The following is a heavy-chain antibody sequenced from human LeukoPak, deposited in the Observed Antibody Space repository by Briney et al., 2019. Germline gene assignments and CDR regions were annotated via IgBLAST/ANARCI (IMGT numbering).Heavy chain of an antibody. D-gene: IGHD3-16*02. CDR2: IYYSGST. CDR3: ARRPTEFTFGGLIVTHYYYYMDI. J-gene: IGHJ6*03. V-gene: IGHV4-39*07. Sequence: SETLSLTCTVSGGSISSSSYYWGWIRQPPGKGLEWIGSIYYSGSTNYNSSLKSRVTISVDTSKNQFSLKLSSVTAADTAVYYCARRPTEFTFGGLIVTHYYYYMDIWGKGTTVTISS. CDR1: GGSISSSSYY.